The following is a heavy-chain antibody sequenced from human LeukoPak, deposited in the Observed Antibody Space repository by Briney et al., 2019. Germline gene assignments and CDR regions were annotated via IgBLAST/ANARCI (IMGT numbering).Heavy chain of an antibody. CDR3: ASSYYYGSGSSDY. J-gene: IGHJ4*02. D-gene: IGHD3-10*01. CDR2: INHSGST. V-gene: IGHV4-34*01. CDR1: GGSFSGYY. Sequence: SETLSLTCAVYGGSFSGYYWSWIRQPPGKGLEWIGEINHSGSTNYNPSLKSRVTISVDTSKNQFSLKLSSVTAADTAVHYCASSYYYGSGSSDYWGQGTLVTVSS.